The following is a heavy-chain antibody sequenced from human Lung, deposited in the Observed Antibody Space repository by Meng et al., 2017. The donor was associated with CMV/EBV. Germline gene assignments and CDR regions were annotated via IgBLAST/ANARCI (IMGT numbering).Heavy chain of an antibody. V-gene: IGHV4-31*03. CDR1: GGSISSGGYY. CDR3: ARASYGSGSPLGESWFDP. CDR2: IHSSGST. Sequence: QVRLQGSGPGLVNPSQPLSLTCTVSGGSISSGGYYWSWIRQHPGKGLEWIGYIHSSGSTYYNPSLRSRLTISVDTSKNQFSLKLSSVTAADTAVYYCARASYGSGSPLGESWFDPWGQGTLVTVSS. J-gene: IGHJ5*02. D-gene: IGHD3-10*01.